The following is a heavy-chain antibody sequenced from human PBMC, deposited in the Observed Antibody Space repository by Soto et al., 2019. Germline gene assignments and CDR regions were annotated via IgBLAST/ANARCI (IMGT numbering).Heavy chain of an antibody. D-gene: IGHD2-21*01. Sequence: SETLSLTCTVSGGSISSYYWSWIRQPPGKGLEWIGYIYYSGSTNYNPSLKSRVTISVDTSKNQFSLKLSSVTAADTALYYCARFCGGDCVVDAFDIWGQGTMVTVSS. CDR1: GGSISSYY. V-gene: IGHV4-59*08. CDR3: ARFCGGDCVVDAFDI. CDR2: IYYSGST. J-gene: IGHJ3*02.